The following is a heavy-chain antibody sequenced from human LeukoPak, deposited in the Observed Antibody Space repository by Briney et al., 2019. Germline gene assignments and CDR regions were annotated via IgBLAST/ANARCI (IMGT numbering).Heavy chain of an antibody. Sequence: ASVKVSCKASGYTFTTYGISWVRQAPGQGLEWMGWISTYNGDTNYAQKFQGWVTMTRDTSISTAYMELSRLRSDDTAVYYCARGQQLVLLDYWGQGTLVTVSS. V-gene: IGHV1-18*01. CDR3: ARGQQLVLLDY. J-gene: IGHJ4*02. D-gene: IGHD6-13*01. CDR2: ISTYNGDT. CDR1: GYTFTTYG.